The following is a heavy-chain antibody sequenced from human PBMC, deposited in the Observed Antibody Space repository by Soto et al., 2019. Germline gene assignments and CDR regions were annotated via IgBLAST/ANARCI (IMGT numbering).Heavy chain of an antibody. D-gene: IGHD2-15*01. CDR3: ARDLIVVVVADGYYYYGMDV. CDR1: GYTFTSYG. CDR2: ITAYNGNT. Sequence: QVQLVQSGAEVKKPGASVKVSCKASGYTFTSYGISWVRQAPGQGLEWMGWITAYNGNTNYAQKLQGRVTITTDTSTSTAYMERRSLRSDDTAVYYCARDLIVVVVADGYYYYGMDVWGQGTTVTVSS. J-gene: IGHJ6*02. V-gene: IGHV1-18*01.